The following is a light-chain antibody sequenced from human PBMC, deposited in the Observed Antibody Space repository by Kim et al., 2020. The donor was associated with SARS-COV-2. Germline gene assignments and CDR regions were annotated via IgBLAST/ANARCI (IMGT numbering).Light chain of an antibody. Sequence: ASVGDRVTMTCRASQDIRNDLGWYQQNPGRAPKRLIYGASSLQSGVPSRFSGSGSGTEFTLTISSLQPEDFATYCCLQHNTYPITFGQGTRLEIK. CDR1: QDIRND. V-gene: IGKV1-17*01. J-gene: IGKJ5*01. CDR3: LQHNTYPIT. CDR2: GAS.